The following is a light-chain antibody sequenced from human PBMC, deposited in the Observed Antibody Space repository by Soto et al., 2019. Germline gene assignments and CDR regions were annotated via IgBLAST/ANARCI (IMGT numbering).Light chain of an antibody. CDR2: AAS. Sequence: DIQMTQSPTSLSASVGDRVTITCRASQDIRNFVAWYQQKPGKAPKLLIYAASTLQSGVPSRFSGSGSGTYFTLTINLLQPEYAATYSYQNYGTARVFGPGTNVEIK. CDR1: QDIRNF. V-gene: IGKV1-27*01. CDR3: QNYGTARV. J-gene: IGKJ3*01.